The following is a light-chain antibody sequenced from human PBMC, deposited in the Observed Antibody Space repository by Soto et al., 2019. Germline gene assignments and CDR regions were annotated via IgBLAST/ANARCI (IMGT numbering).Light chain of an antibody. J-gene: IGLJ1*01. V-gene: IGLV2-14*01. CDR3: SSYTSSNPLV. Sequence: QSALTQPASVSGSPGQSITLSCTGTSSDVGGFDSVSWYQQHPGSAPHLMIYEVTNRPSGVSHRLYGSKSGNTASLTISGLQTAGEDDYYCSSYTSSNPLVFGTGTKVTVL. CDR1: SSDVGGFDS. CDR2: EVT.